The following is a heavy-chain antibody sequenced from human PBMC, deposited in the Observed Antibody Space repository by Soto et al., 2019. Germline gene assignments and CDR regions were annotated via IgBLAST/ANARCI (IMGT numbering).Heavy chain of an antibody. CDR1: GGSISSGGYY. J-gene: IGHJ4*02. V-gene: IGHV4-31*03. CDR3: AREYTYGSNFFDC. Sequence: TSETLSLTCTVSGGSISSGGYYWSWIRQHPGNGLEWIGYIYYSGSTYYNPSLKSRVIISVDTSKNQFSLSLTSVTAADTAVYYCAREYTYGSNFFDCWGQGALVTVSS. D-gene: IGHD5-18*01. CDR2: IYYSGST.